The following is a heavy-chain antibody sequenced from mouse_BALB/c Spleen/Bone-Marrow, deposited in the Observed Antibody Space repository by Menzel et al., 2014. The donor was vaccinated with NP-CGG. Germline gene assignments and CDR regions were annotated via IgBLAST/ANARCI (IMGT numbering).Heavy chain of an antibody. CDR1: GFSLTSYG. J-gene: IGHJ4*01. CDR2: IWRGGST. Sequence: VQRVESGPGLVQPSQSLSITCTVSGFSLTSYGLHWVRQSPGKGLEWLGVIWRGGSTDYNAAFMSRLSITKDNSKSQVFFKMNSLQADDTAIYYCAKIGTTTGAMDYWGQGTSVTVSS. CDR3: AKIGTTTGAMDY. V-gene: IGHV2-5*01. D-gene: IGHD2-14*01.